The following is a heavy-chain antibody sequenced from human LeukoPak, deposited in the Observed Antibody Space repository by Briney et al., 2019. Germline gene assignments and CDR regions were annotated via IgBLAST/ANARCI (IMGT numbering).Heavy chain of an antibody. V-gene: IGHV4-31*03. CDR3: ARVRYCTSTSSHDTAPGAAFDI. CDR1: GGSISSGGYY. CDR2: IYYSGST. Sequence: TLSLTCTVSGGSISSGGYYWSCTRQHPGKGLEWIGYIYYSGSTYYNPSLKSRVTISVDTSKNQFSLKLSSVTAADTAVYYCARVRYCTSTSSHDTAPGAAFDIWGQGTMVTVSS. D-gene: IGHD2-2*01. J-gene: IGHJ3*02.